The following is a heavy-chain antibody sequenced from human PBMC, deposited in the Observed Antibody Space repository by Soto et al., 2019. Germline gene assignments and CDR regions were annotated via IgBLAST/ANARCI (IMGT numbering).Heavy chain of an antibody. CDR1: GGSFSGYY. CDR2: INHSGST. V-gene: IGHV4-34*01. Sequence: SETLSLTCAVYGGSFSGYYWSWIRQPPGKGLEWIGEINHSGSTNYNPSLKSRVTISVDTSKNQFSLKLSSVTAADTAVYYCARGRWNWKYNFYYYYGMDVWGQGTTVTVSS. CDR3: ARGRWNWKYNFYYYYGMDV. D-gene: IGHD1-7*01. J-gene: IGHJ6*02.